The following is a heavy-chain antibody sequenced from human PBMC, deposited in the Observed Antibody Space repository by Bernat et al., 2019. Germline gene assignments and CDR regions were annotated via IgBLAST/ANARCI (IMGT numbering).Heavy chain of an antibody. CDR3: ARGTSTSAPYMDV. CDR1: GGTFSNYA. CDR2: ITPIFGTA. V-gene: IGHV1-69*01. J-gene: IGHJ6*03. Sequence: QVQLVQSGAEVKKPGSSVKVSCKASGGTFSNYAVNWVRQAPGQGLEWMGGITPIFGTAKYAQRFQGRVTITADESTSTAYMDVRSLRSEDTAVYYCARGTSTSAPYMDVWGKGTTVTVSS.